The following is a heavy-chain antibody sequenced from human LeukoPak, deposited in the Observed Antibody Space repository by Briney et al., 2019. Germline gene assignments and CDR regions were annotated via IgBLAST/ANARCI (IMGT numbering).Heavy chain of an antibody. CDR1: GFTFSSYA. J-gene: IGHJ4*02. CDR2: ISGSGTGT. Sequence: GGSLRLSCAASGFTFSSYAMSWVRQAPGKGLEWVSAISGSGTGTFYADSVKGRFTISRDNAKNTLYLQMNSLRAEDTAVYYCARGEMATIYWGQGTLVTVSS. V-gene: IGHV3-23*01. CDR3: ARGEMATIY. D-gene: IGHD5-24*01.